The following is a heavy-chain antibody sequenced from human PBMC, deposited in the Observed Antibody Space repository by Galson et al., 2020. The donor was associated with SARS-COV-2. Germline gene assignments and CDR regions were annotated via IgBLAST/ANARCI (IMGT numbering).Heavy chain of an antibody. CDR1: GFTFSSYW. J-gene: IGHJ6*02. Sequence: GESLKISCAASGFTFSSYWMTWVRQAPGKGLERVANIKPDGSEKYYVDSVKGRFSMSRDNARNSLYLQMNSLRAEDTAVYYCAREDLYYDSSGHLYDYGMDVWGQGTTVTVSS. V-gene: IGHV3-7*01. D-gene: IGHD3-22*01. CDR2: IKPDGSEK. CDR3: AREDLYYDSSGHLYDYGMDV.